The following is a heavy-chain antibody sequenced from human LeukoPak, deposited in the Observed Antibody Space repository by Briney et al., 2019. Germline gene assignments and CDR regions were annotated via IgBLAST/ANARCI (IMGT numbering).Heavy chain of an antibody. CDR1: GGSISSGGYS. Sequence: SQTLSLTCAVSGGSISSGGYSWSWTRQPPGKGLEWIGYIYHSGSTYYNPSLKSRVTISVYRSKNQFSLKLSSVTAADTAVYYCARVASYGSYRGCYRDWGQGTLVTVSS. V-gene: IGHV4-30-2*01. CDR2: IYHSGST. D-gene: IGHD2-15*01. J-gene: IGHJ4*02. CDR3: ARVASYGSYRGCYRD.